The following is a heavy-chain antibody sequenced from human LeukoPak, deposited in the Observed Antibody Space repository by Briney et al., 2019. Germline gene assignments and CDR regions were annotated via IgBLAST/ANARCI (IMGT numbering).Heavy chain of an antibody. CDR1: GFTFSSYA. V-gene: IGHV3-23*01. D-gene: IGHD5-18*01. CDR3: APSNGFGIQLWFDY. CDR2: ISRSGGST. J-gene: IGHJ4*02. Sequence: GGSLRLSCAASGFTFSSYAMSWVRQAPGKGLEWVAAISRSGGSTYYADSVKGRFTISRDNSKNTLYLQMNSLRAEDTAVYYCAPSNGFGIQLWFDYWGQGTLVTVSS.